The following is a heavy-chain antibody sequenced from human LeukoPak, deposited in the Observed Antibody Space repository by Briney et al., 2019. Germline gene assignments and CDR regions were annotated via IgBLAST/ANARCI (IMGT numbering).Heavy chain of an antibody. CDR2: ISISSSYI. V-gene: IGHV3-21*01. Sequence: GGSLRLSCAASGFTFSSYSMNWVRQAPGKGLEWVSSISISSSYIYYADSVKGRFTISRDNAKNSLYLQMNSLRAEDTAVYYCARDAVLIGLDYWGQGTLVTVSS. CDR3: ARDAVLIGLDY. J-gene: IGHJ4*02. CDR1: GFTFSSYS.